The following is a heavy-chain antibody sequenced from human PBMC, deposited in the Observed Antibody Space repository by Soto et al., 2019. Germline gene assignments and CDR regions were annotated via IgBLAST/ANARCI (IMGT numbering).Heavy chain of an antibody. CDR2: INPSGGST. V-gene: IGHV1-46*01. J-gene: IGHJ4*02. CDR1: GYTFTSYY. Sequence: QVQLVQSGAEVKKPGASVKVSCKASGYTFTSYYMHWVRQAPGQGLEWMGIINPSGGSTSYAQKFQGRVTMTRETSTSTVYMELSSLRSEDTAEYYCARWGGAAAGFDYWGQGTLVTVSS. CDR3: ARWGGAAAGFDY. D-gene: IGHD6-13*01.